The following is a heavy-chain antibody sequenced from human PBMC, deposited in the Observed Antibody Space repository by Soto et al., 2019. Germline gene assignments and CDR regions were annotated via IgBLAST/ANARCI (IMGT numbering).Heavy chain of an antibody. CDR1: GYTFTSYG. V-gene: IGHV1-18*01. CDR2: ISAYKGNT. Sequence: QVQLVQSGAEVKKPGASVKVSCKASGYTFTSYGISWVRQAPGQGLEWMGWISAYKGNTKNAQKSQGRVTTPTDTSTTTASMALRSLRSDDTAVYYFAREPTYFHYWGQAPLVTASS. CDR3: AREPTYFHY. J-gene: IGHJ4*02.